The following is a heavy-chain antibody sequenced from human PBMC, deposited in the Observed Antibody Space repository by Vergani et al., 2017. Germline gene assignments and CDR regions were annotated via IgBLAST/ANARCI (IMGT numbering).Heavy chain of an antibody. V-gene: IGHV3-21*01. CDR2: ISGNNDDV. J-gene: IGHJ3*01. CDR3: VRDVRVSLT. D-gene: IGHD3-16*01. Sequence: EVQMVESGGGLVKTGGSLRLSCVASGFTFSHYSMNWVRHAPGKGLEWVSSISGNNDDVDYAYSVKGRFTISRDNAKNSLYLDMSSLRAEDTAVYYCVRDVRVSLTWGQGTLVAVAS. CDR1: GFTFSHYS.